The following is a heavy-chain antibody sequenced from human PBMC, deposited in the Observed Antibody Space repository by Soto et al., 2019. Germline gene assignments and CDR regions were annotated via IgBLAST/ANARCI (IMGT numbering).Heavy chain of an antibody. V-gene: IGHV3-23*01. Sequence: PGGSLRLSCAASGFTFSNYAMSWVRQAPGKGLEWVSAISGSGSTTYYADSVKGRFTISRDNSKNTLYLQMNSLRAEDTAVYYCAKDYYRTAVVGALCEFWGQGTLVTVSS. CDR1: GFTFSNYA. J-gene: IGHJ4*02. CDR2: ISGSGSTT. D-gene: IGHD6-19*01. CDR3: AKDYYRTAVVGALCEF.